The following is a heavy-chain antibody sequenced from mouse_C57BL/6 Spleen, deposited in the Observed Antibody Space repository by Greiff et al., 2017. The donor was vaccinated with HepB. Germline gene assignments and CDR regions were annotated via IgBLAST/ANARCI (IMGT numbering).Heavy chain of an antibody. CDR1: GYTFTDYE. J-gene: IGHJ2*01. D-gene: IGHD2-3*01. CDR3: TRDEDGYFGY. V-gene: IGHV1-15*01. Sequence: VQLQQSGAELVRPGASVTLSCKASGYTFTDYEMHWVKQTPVHGLEWIGAIDPETGGNAYKQKFKGKAILTADKSSSTAYMELRSLTSEDSAVYYCTRDEDGYFGYWARGTTLTVSS. CDR2: IDPETGGN.